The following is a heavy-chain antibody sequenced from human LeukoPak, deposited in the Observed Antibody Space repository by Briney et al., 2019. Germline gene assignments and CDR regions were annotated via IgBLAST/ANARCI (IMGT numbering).Heavy chain of an antibody. CDR3: ASDSNDGDAFDI. CDR1: GLSVSDNY. Sequence: PGGSLRLSCAVSGLSVSDNYFSWVRQAPGKGLEWVSVIYAGGNTYYGDSMKGRLTLSREISKNTIYLQMNSLRAEDTAIYFCASDSNDGDAFDIWGQGTMVTVS. J-gene: IGHJ3*02. V-gene: IGHV3-53*01. CDR2: IYAGGNT.